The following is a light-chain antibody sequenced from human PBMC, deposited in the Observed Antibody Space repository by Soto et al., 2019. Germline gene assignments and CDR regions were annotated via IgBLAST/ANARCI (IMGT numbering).Light chain of an antibody. J-gene: IGKJ4*01. CDR2: DAS. V-gene: IGKV3-11*01. CDR1: QIVSSY. Sequence: EIVLTQSPATLSLSPGERATLSCRSIQIVSSYLAWYQQKLGQAPRLLIYDASNRATGFPARFSVSGSGTDFIFTFSSLEPEDFAVYYCQQRSNWLTFGGGTKVDIK. CDR3: QQRSNWLT.